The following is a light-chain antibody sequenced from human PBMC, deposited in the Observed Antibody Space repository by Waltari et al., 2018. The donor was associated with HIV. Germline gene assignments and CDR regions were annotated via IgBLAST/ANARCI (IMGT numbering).Light chain of an antibody. CDR2: EVS. Sequence: QSALTQPRSVSGSPGQSVTISCTGTSSDIAYFDYVSWYQQYPAKAPKVIIYEVSPRPSGVPDRFTASKSGITASLTISGLQDEDEADYYCCSYAGAYTYVFGTGTKVTVL. V-gene: IGLV2-11*01. J-gene: IGLJ1*01. CDR3: CSYAGAYTYV. CDR1: SSDIAYFDY.